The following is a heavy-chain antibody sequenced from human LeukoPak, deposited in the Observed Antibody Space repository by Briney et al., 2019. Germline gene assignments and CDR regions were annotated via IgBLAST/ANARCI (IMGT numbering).Heavy chain of an antibody. CDR1: GGSISSYY. CDR3: ARTIRYFDWLSYYFDY. J-gene: IGHJ4*02. D-gene: IGHD3-9*01. V-gene: IGHV4-59*01. Sequence: PSETLSLTCTVSGGSISSYYWSWIRQPPGKGLEWIGYIYYSGSTNYNPSLKGRVTISVDTSKNQFSLKLSSVTAADTAVYYCARTIRYFDWLSYYFDYWGQGTLVTVSS. CDR2: IYYSGST.